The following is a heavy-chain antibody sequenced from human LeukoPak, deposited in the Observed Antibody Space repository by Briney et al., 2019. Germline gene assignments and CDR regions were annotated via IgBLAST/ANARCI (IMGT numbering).Heavy chain of an antibody. Sequence: SVKVSCKASGGTFSRYAIRWLRQAPGQGLEWMGGIIPIFGTANYAQKFQGKVTITADKSTSTAYMGLSSLRSEDTAVYYCARDPADDYYGSGSTGDYWGQGTLVTVSS. D-gene: IGHD3-10*01. CDR3: ARDPADDYYGSGSTGDY. CDR2: IIPIFGTA. V-gene: IGHV1-69*06. CDR1: GGTFSRYA. J-gene: IGHJ4*02.